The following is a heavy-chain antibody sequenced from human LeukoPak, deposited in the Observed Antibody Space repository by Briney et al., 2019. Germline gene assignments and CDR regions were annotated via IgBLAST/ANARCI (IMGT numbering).Heavy chain of an antibody. D-gene: IGHD3-22*01. Sequence: GGSLRLSCAASGFTVSSNYMNWVRQTPGKGLEWVSVIHNDGSTNYADSVKGRFTISRDNSKNTLYLQMNSLRAEDTAVYYCAKRDSSGYSHYFDYWGQGTLVTVSS. CDR3: AKRDSSGYSHYFDY. V-gene: IGHV3-53*01. CDR1: GFTVSSNY. J-gene: IGHJ4*02. CDR2: IHNDGST.